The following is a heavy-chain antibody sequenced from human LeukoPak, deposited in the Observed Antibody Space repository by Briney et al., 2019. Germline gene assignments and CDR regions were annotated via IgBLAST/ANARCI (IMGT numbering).Heavy chain of an antibody. V-gene: IGHV1-2*02. Sequence: GASVKVSCKASGYTFTGYYMHWVRQAPGQGLEWMGWINPNSGGTNYAQKFQGRVTMTRDTSISTAYMELSSLRSEDTAVYYCARGRLGAAAGTNWFDPWGQGTLVTVSS. D-gene: IGHD6-13*01. CDR1: GYTFTGYY. CDR3: ARGRLGAAAGTNWFDP. J-gene: IGHJ5*02. CDR2: INPNSGGT.